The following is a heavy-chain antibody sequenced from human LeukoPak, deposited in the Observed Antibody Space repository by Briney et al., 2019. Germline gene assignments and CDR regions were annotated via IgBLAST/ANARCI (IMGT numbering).Heavy chain of an antibody. V-gene: IGHV3-66*01. D-gene: IGHD3-9*01. J-gene: IGHJ3*02. CDR1: GFTVSSNY. Sequence: GGSLRLSCAASGFTVSSNYMSWVRQAPGKGLECVSVIYSGGSTYYPDSVKGRFPISRDNSKNTLYLQMTSLRAEDTAVYYCARAPDDILTGFAFDIWGQGTMVTVSS. CDR3: ARAPDDILTGFAFDI. CDR2: IYSGGST.